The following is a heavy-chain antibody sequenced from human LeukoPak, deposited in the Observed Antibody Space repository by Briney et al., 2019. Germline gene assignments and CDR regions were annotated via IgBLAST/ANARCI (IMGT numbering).Heavy chain of an antibody. CDR3: ARVARGEHGYFDY. CDR2: IYAGGST. J-gene: IGHJ4*02. V-gene: IGHV3-53*01. Sequence: PGGSLRLSCAASGFTVSGNYMSWVRQAPGKGLEWVSVIYAGGSTYYADSVKGRSTISRDNSKNTLYLQMNSLRAEDTAVYYCARVARGEHGYFDYWGQGTLVTVSS. CDR1: GFTVSGNY. D-gene: IGHD1/OR15-1a*01.